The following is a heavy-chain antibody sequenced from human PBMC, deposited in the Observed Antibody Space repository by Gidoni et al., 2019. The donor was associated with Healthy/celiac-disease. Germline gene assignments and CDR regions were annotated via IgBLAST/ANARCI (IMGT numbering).Heavy chain of an antibody. D-gene: IGHD6-19*01. Sequence: EVQLVESGGGLVQPGRSLRLSCAASGFTFDDSAMHWVRQAPGKGLEWVSGISWNSGSIGYADSVKGRFTISRDNAKNSLYLQMNSLRAEDTALYYCAKPTGAGHSSGWYDLGFDYWGQGTLVTVSS. V-gene: IGHV3-9*01. CDR2: ISWNSGSI. CDR1: GFTFDDSA. J-gene: IGHJ4*02. CDR3: AKPTGAGHSSGWYDLGFDY.